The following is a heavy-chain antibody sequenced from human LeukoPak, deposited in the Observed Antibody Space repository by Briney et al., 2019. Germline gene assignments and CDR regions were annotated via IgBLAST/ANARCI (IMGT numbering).Heavy chain of an antibody. CDR3: ARSGGHSFGLMDS. CDR1: VYTFNDYY. J-gene: IGHJ4*02. CDR2: INPHSGDT. V-gene: IGHV1-2*02. Sequence: ASVKVSCKASVYTFNDYYMHWVRRAPGQAFEWMGWINPHSGDTKFAQKFHGRVTMTRDTSISTAYMELSSLKSDDTATYYCARSGGHSFGLMDSGGQGTLVTVS. D-gene: IGHD5-18*01.